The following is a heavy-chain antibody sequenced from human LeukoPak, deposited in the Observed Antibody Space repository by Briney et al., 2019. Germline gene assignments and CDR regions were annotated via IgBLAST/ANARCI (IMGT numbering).Heavy chain of an antibody. J-gene: IGHJ5*02. CDR1: GGTFSSYA. CDR2: IIPIFGTA. V-gene: IGHV1-69*13. CDR3: ARDGRSDIVEVPAAPKSDWFDP. D-gene: IGHD2-2*01. Sequence: SVKVSCKASGGTFSSYAISWVRQAPGQGLEWMGGIIPIFGTANYAQKFQGRVTITADGSTSTAYMELSSLRSEDTAVYYCARDGRSDIVEVPAAPKSDWFDPWGQGTLVTVSS.